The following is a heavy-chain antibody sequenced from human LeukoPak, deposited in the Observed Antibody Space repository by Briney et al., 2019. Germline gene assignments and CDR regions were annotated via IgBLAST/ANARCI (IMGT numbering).Heavy chain of an antibody. CDR3: ARDLDPAAIPYYYYYMDV. Sequence: SVKVSCKASGGTFSSYAISWVRQAPGQGLEWMGGIIPIFGTANYAQKFQGRVTITADESTSTAYMELSSLTSEDTAVYYCARDLDPAAIPYYYYYMDVWGKGTTVTVSS. J-gene: IGHJ6*03. CDR2: IIPIFGTA. CDR1: GGTFSSYA. D-gene: IGHD2-2*01. V-gene: IGHV1-69*13.